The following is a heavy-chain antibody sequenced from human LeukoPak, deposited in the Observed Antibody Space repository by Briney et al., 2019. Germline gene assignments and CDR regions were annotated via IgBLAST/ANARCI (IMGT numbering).Heavy chain of an antibody. CDR3: CGGYYYGSGSYFRPFDY. D-gene: IGHD3-10*01. CDR1: GGSFSGYY. V-gene: IGHV4-34*01. CDR2: INHSGST. Sequence: SETLSLTCAVYGGSFSGYYWSWIRRPPGKGLEWIGEINHSGSTNYNPSLKSRVTISVDTSKNQFSLKLSSVTAADTAVYYCCGGYYYGSGSYFRPFDYWGQGTLVTVSS. J-gene: IGHJ4*02.